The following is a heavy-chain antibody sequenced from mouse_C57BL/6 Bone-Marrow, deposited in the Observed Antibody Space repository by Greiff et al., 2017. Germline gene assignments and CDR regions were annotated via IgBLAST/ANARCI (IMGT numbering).Heavy chain of an antibody. CDR2: IHPNSGST. Sequence: QVQLQQPGAELVKPGASVKLSCKASGYTFTSYWMHWVKQRPGQGLEWIGMIHPNSGSTNYNEKFKSKATLTVDKSSSTAYMQLSSLTSEDSAVYYCAPYYYGSSPFYFDYGGQGTTRTVS. J-gene: IGHJ2*01. D-gene: IGHD1-1*01. CDR1: GYTFTSYW. CDR3: APYYYGSSPFYFDY. V-gene: IGHV1-64*01.